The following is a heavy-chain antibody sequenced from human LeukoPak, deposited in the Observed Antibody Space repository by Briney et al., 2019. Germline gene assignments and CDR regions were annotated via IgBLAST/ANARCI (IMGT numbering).Heavy chain of an antibody. D-gene: IGHD3-10*01. J-gene: IGHJ6*02. V-gene: IGHV1-18*01. CDR3: ASNTMVRGVSSPPAF. CDR1: GYTFTSYG. CDR2: ISAYNGNT. Sequence: EASVKVSCKASGYTFTSYGISWVRPAPGQGLEWMGWISAYNGNTNYAQKLQGRVTMTTDTSTSTAYMELRSLRSDDTAVYYCASNTMVRGVSSPPAFWGQGTTVTVSS.